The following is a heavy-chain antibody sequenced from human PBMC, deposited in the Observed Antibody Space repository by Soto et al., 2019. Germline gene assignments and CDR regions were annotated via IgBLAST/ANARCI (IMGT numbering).Heavy chain of an antibody. CDR2: ISYDGSNK. D-gene: IGHD4-17*01. CDR1: GFTFSSYG. V-gene: IGHV3-30*18. J-gene: IGHJ4*02. CDR3: AKGLGGDYILGY. Sequence: QVQLVESGGGVVQPGRSLRLSCAASGFTFSSYGMHWVRQAPGKGLEWVAVISYDGSNKYYADSVKGRFTISRDNSKNTLYLQMNSLRAEYTAVYYCAKGLGGDYILGYWGQGTLVTVSS.